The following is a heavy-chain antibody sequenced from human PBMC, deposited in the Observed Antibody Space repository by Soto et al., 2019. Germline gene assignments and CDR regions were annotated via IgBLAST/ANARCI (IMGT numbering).Heavy chain of an antibody. D-gene: IGHD2-15*01. CDR3: ARPLGWRDGFDI. CDR1: GFSFTTYW. Sequence: GGSLRLSCAASGFSFTTYWMSWVRQAPGKGLEWVANIKEDGSDKYYVDSVKGRFTISRDNAKNSLYLQMNSLIAEDTAVYYCARPLGWRDGFDIRGQGTMVTVSS. CDR2: IKEDGSDK. J-gene: IGHJ3*02. V-gene: IGHV3-7*01.